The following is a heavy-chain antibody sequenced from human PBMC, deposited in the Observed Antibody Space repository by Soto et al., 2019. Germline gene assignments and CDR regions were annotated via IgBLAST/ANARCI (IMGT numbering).Heavy chain of an antibody. CDR2: IWYDGSNK. J-gene: IGHJ6*02. CDR3: AKAAYSSSSDYYYGMDV. Sequence: GGSLRLSCVASGFTFSSYGMHWVRQAPGKGLEWVAVIWYDGSNKYYADSVKGRFTISRDNSKNTLYLQMNSLRAEDTAVYYCAKAAYSSSSDYYYGMDVWGQGTTVTVSS. V-gene: IGHV3-33*06. D-gene: IGHD6-6*01. CDR1: GFTFSSYG.